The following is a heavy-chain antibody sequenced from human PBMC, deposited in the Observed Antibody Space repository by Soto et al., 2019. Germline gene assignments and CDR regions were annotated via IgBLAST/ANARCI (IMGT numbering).Heavy chain of an antibody. J-gene: IGHJ6*02. CDR1: GFTFSSYA. CDR3: AKDTMVRRVTNSYYSGMDV. D-gene: IGHD3-10*01. V-gene: IGHV3-23*01. CDR2: ISGSGDST. Sequence: EVHLLESGGGLVQPGGSLRLSCVGSGFTFSSYAMSWVRQAPGKGLEWVSAISGSGDSTYYADSVKGRFTISRDNSKNSLYLQMNRRRVEDTAVYYCAKDTMVRRVTNSYYSGMDVWGQGTTVTVSS.